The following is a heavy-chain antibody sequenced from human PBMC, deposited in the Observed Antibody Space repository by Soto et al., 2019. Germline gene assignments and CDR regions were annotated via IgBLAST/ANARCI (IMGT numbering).Heavy chain of an antibody. CDR1: GGPISSYD. Sequence: SETLSLTCTVSGGPISSYDWSWIRQPAGKGLEWIGRIYMNGSTNYNPSLKSRVTVSVDTSKSQFSLMLNSVTAADTAVYYCVRDGSSGWYYYGMDVWGQGTPVTVSS. D-gene: IGHD6-19*01. V-gene: IGHV4-4*07. CDR2: IYMNGST. CDR3: VRDGSSGWYYYGMDV. J-gene: IGHJ6*02.